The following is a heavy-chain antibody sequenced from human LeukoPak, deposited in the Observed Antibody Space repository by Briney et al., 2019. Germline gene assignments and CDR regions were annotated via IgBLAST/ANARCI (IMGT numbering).Heavy chain of an antibody. V-gene: IGHV4-59*11. J-gene: IGHJ4*02. CDR1: GVSISSHY. CDR2: IYYSGST. CDR3: ARVPGYCSSTSCTFFDY. Sequence: SETLTLTCTVSGVSISSHYWSWIRQPPGKGLEWIGYIYYSGSTNYNPSLKSRVTISVDTSKNQFSLKLSSVTAADTAVYYCARVPGYCSSTSCTFFDYWGQGTLVTVSS. D-gene: IGHD2-2*01.